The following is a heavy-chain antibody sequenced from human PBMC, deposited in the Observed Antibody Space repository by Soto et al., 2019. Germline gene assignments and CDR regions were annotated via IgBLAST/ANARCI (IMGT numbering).Heavy chain of an antibody. Sequence: SGPTLVNPTQTLTLTCTFSGFSLTTSGVGVGWNRQPPGKALEWLALIYWDDDKRYSPSLKSRLTITKDTSKNQVVLTMTNMDPVDTATYYCAHRALGIAAAGKGPNYFDGWGKGTLVTVSS. D-gene: IGHD6-13*01. CDR2: IYWDDDK. J-gene: IGHJ4*02. CDR1: GFSLTTSGVG. CDR3: AHRALGIAAAGKGPNYFDG. V-gene: IGHV2-5*02.